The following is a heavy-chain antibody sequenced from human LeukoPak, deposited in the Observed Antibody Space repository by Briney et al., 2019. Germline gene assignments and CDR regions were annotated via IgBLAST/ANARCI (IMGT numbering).Heavy chain of an antibody. J-gene: IGHJ4*02. CDR1: GFTFRSHA. D-gene: IGHD6-19*01. CDR2: ISWDGNIR. V-gene: IGHV3-30-3*01. CDR3: ARDYSGWYVFDY. Sequence: GGSLRLSCAASGFTFRSHAFHWIRQAPGKGLEWVAFISWDGNIRYNAESVKGRFTLSRDNSKNTLYLQMNGLRIEDTAVYYCARDYSGWYVFDYWGQGTLVAVSP.